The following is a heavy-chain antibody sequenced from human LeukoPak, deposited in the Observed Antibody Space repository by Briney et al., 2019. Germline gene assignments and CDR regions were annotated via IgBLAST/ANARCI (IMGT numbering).Heavy chain of an antibody. V-gene: IGHV3-48*03. Sequence: GGSLRLSCAASGFTFSSYEMNWVRQAPGKGLEWISYISTSVSITSYAAYVKGRFTISRDNAKNSLYLQLNSLRDEDTAVYYCARVGATNWAYYFDYWGRGTLVTVSS. D-gene: IGHD7-27*01. CDR2: ISTSVSIT. CDR3: ARVGATNWAYYFDY. J-gene: IGHJ4*02. CDR1: GFTFSSYE.